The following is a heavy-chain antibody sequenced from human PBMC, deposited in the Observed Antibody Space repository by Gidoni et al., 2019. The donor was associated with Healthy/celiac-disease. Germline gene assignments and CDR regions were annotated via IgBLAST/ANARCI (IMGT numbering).Heavy chain of an antibody. V-gene: IGHV3-21*01. Sequence: EVQLVEPGGGLVKPGGSLRLPCAASGFTFTSSSMNWVRQAPGKGLEWVASISSSSSYIYYADSVKGRFTISRDNAKNSLYLQMNSLRAEDTAVYYCAREPSIAAADPLPHFDYWGQGTLVTVSS. D-gene: IGHD6-13*01. CDR2: ISSSSSYI. J-gene: IGHJ4*02. CDR3: AREPSIAAADPLPHFDY. CDR1: GFTFTSSS.